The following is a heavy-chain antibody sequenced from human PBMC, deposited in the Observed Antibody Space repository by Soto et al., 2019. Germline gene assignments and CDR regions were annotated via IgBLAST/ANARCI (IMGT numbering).Heavy chain of an antibody. V-gene: IGHV3-33*01. J-gene: IGHJ6*02. D-gene: IGHD3-10*01. CDR3: ARAGIATVRGVSTYAMDV. CDR2: IWYDGSNK. CDR1: GFTFSSYG. Sequence: GGSLRLSCAASGFTFSSYGMHWVRQAPGKGLEWVAVIWYDGSNKYYADSVKGRFTISRDNSKNTLYLQMNSLRAEDTAVYYCARAGIATVRGVSTYAMDVWGQGTTVNVCS.